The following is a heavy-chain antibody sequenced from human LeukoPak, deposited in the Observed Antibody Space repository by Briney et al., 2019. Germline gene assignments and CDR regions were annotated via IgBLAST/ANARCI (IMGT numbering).Heavy chain of an antibody. D-gene: IGHD6-13*01. V-gene: IGHV1-3*01. J-gene: IGHJ4*02. CDR3: ARDERIAAAGFDY. CDR1: GYTFTSYA. CDR2: INAGNGNT. Sequence: GASVTVSCKASGYTFTSYAMHWVRQAPGQRLEWMGWINAGNGNTKYSQKFQGRVTITRDTSASTAYMELSSLRSEDTAVYYCARDERIAAAGFDYWGQGTLVTVSS.